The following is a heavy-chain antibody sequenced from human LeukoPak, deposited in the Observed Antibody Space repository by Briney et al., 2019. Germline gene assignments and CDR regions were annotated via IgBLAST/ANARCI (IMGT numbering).Heavy chain of an antibody. CDR2: INSHGDYT. V-gene: IGHV3-74*01. CDR3: ITLGLSYCAGDCLVY. D-gene: IGHD2-21*01. J-gene: IGHJ4*02. Sequence: GGSLRLSCAASGFPFSDSWMHWVRQAPGKGLVWVSRINSHGDYTNYADSLKGRFTISRDNAKNTLYLQVNSLRADDTAVYYCITLGLSYCAGDCLVYWGQGALVTVSS. CDR1: GFPFSDSW.